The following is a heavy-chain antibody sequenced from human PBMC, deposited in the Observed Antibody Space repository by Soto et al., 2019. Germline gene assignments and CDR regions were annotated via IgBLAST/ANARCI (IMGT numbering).Heavy chain of an antibody. V-gene: IGHV3-33*01. J-gene: IGHJ3*02. CDR3: ARGDYYDSIGYYYRCKGAFDI. CDR2: IWYDGSNN. D-gene: IGHD3-22*01. CDR1: GFTFSSYG. Sequence: QVQLVESGGGVVQPGRSLRLSCAASGFTFSSYGIHWVRQAPGKGLEWVAGIWYDGSNNYYADSVKGRFTISRDNSKNTLYLQMNSLRAEDTAVYYCARGDYYDSIGYYYRCKGAFDIWGQGTMVTVSS.